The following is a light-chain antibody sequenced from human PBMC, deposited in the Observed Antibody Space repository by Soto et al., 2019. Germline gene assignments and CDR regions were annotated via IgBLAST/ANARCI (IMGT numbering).Light chain of an antibody. CDR2: WAA. CDR3: QQYYSTSWT. CDR1: QSISSD. V-gene: IGKV4-1*01. Sequence: IQMNQCPFSLYVSVADRVTITCRKSQSISSDLNWYQQKPGQPLRLLIYWAATRESGVPDRFSGSGSGTDFTLPISSLQAEDVAVYYCQQYYSTSWTFGQG. J-gene: IGKJ1*01.